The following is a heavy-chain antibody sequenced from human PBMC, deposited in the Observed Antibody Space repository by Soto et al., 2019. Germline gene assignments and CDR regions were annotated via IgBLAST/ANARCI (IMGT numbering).Heavy chain of an antibody. J-gene: IGHJ6*02. CDR2: ISYDGSNK. D-gene: IGHD3-10*01. CDR3: ARDEWFGELSEVGYYYGMDV. V-gene: IGHV3-30-3*01. Sequence: GGSLRLSCAASGFTFGSYVMHWLRQAPGKGLEWVAVISYDGSNKYYADSVKGRFTISRGNSKNTLYLQMNSLRAEDTAVYYCARDEWFGELSEVGYYYGMDVWGQGTTVTVSS. CDR1: GFTFGSYV.